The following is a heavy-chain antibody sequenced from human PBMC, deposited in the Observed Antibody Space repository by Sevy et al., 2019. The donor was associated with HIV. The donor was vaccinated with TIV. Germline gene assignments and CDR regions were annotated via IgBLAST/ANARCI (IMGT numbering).Heavy chain of an antibody. CDR1: GGSISTYY. J-gene: IGHJ4*02. V-gene: IGHV4-59*12. CDR2: IYYSGQD. Sequence: SETLSLTCTVSGGSISTYYWSWFRQPPGKGLEWIGYIYYSGQDNYHPSLQSRVTISVDTSKNQFFLQLSSVTAADTAVYYCARRDNTGYYYVWGRGTLVTVSS. D-gene: IGHD3-22*01. CDR3: ARRDNTGYYYV.